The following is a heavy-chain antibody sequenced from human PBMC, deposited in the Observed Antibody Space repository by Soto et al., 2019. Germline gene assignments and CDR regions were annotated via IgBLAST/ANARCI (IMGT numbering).Heavy chain of an antibody. CDR2: ISSSSSTI. V-gene: IGHV3-48*02. CDR1: GFTFRSYS. J-gene: IGHJ6*02. Sequence: PGGALILSCAASGFTFRSYSMNWVRQAPGKGLEWVSYISSSSSTIYYADSVKGRFTISRDNAKNSLYLQMNSLRDEDTAVYYCARDAMVRGVDGDDYYYYGMDVWGQGTTVTVSS. D-gene: IGHD3-10*01. CDR3: ARDAMVRGVDGDDYYYYGMDV.